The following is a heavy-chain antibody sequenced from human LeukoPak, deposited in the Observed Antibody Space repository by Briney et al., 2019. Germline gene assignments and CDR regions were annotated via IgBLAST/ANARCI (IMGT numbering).Heavy chain of an antibody. CDR1: GGSFSGYY. Sequence: SETLSLTCAVYGGSFSGYYWSWIRQPPGKGLEWIGEINHSGSTNYNPSLKSRVTISVDTSKNQFSLKLSSVTAADTAVYYCARRRRSCYDFWSGYLNWFDPWGQGTLVTVSS. CDR3: ARRRRSCYDFWSGYLNWFDP. D-gene: IGHD3-3*01. J-gene: IGHJ5*02. V-gene: IGHV4-34*01. CDR2: INHSGST.